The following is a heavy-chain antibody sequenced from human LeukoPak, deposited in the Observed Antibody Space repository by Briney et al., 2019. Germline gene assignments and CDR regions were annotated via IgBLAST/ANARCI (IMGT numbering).Heavy chain of an antibody. Sequence: GGSLRLSCAASGFTFSSYAMSWVRQAPGKGLEWVSAISGSGGSTYYADSVKGRFTISRDNSKNTLYLQMNSLRAEDTAVYYCASSSDSSSWVYYYYYMDVWGKGTTVTVSS. J-gene: IGHJ6*03. CDR1: GFTFSSYA. CDR2: ISGSGGST. V-gene: IGHV3-23*01. D-gene: IGHD6-13*01. CDR3: ASSSDSSSWVYYYYYMDV.